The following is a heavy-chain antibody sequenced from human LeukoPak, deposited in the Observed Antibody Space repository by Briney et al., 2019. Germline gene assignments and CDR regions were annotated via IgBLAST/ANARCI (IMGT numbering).Heavy chain of an antibody. CDR1: GGTFSSYA. J-gene: IGHJ4*02. CDR3: ARSPMSGLGVDY. CDR2: IIPIFGTA. D-gene: IGHD3-16*01. V-gene: IGHV1-69*05. Sequence: SVKVSCKASGGTFSSYAISWVRQAPGQGLEWMGGIIPIFGTANYAQKFQGRVTITTDESTSTAYMELSSLRSEDTAVYYCARSPMSGLGVDYWGQGTLVTVSS.